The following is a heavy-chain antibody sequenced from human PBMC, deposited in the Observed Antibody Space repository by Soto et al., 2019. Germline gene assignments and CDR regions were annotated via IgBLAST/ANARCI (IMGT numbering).Heavy chain of an antibody. J-gene: IGHJ4*02. CDR2: ISGSSST. CDR1: GFTFSSNS. D-gene: IGHD4-4*01. V-gene: IGHV3-48*01. Sequence: GGSLRLSCVASGFTFSSNSMKWVRQAPGKGLEWVSYISGSSSTNYADSVKGRFTISRDNAKNTLYLQMDSLRVEDTAVYFCARGPRGVYGNDYWGQGALVTVSS. CDR3: ARGPRGVYGNDY.